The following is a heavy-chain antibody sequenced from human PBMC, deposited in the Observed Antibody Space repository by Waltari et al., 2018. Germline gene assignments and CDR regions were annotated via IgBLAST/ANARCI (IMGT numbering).Heavy chain of an antibody. CDR2: IYYSGST. CDR1: GGSISSYY. CDR3: ARFPGRSGWYVDY. D-gene: IGHD6-19*01. V-gene: IGHV4-59*01. J-gene: IGHJ4*02. Sequence: QVQLQESGPGLVKPSETLSLTCTVSGGSISSYYWSWIRQPPGKGLEWIGYIYYSGSTNYNPSLKSRVTISVDTSKNQFSLKLSSVTAADTAVYYCARFPGRSGWYVDYWGQGTLVTVSS.